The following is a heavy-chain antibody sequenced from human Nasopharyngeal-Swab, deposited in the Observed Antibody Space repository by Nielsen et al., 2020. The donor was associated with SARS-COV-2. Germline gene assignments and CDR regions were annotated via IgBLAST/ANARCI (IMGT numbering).Heavy chain of an antibody. D-gene: IGHD3-3*01. CDR1: GFTFSNYN. CDR2: ISSSTTYI. J-gene: IGHJ6*02. V-gene: IGHV3-21*01. Sequence: GRSLRLSCAASGFTFSNYNMNWVRQAPGKGLEWVSSISSSTTYIYYADSVKGRFTISRDNAKNSLYLQMNSLRAEDTAVYYCARDGLDYDFWSAYFMDVWGQGTTVTVSS. CDR3: ARDGLDYDFWSAYFMDV.